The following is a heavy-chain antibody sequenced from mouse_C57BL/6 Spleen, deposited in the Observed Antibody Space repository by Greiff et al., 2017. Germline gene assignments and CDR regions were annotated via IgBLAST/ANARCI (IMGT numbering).Heavy chain of an antibody. CDR3: ARIGTTGDYWYFDV. CDR2: IWTGGGT. J-gene: IGHJ1*03. CDR1: GFSLTSYA. Sequence: VQLQESGPGLVAPSQSLSITCTVSGFSLTSYAISWVRQPPGKGLEWLGVIWTGGGTNYNSALKSRLSISKDNSKSQVFLKMNSLQTDDTARYYCARIGTTGDYWYFDVWGTGTTVTVSS. D-gene: IGHD1-1*01. V-gene: IGHV2-9-1*01.